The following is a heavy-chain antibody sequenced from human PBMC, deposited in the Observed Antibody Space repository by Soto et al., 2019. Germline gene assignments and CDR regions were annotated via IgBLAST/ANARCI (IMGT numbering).Heavy chain of an antibody. CDR1: GFTFSSYA. V-gene: IGHV3-23*01. CDR3: AKDQPDYDILTGYYTVDY. CDR2: ISGSGGST. Sequence: GGSLRLSCAASGFTFSSYAMSWVRRAPGKGLEWVSAISGSGGSTYYADSVKGRFTISRDNSKNTLYLQMNSLRAEDTAVYYCAKDQPDYDILTGYYTVDYWGQGTLVTVSS. D-gene: IGHD3-9*01. J-gene: IGHJ4*02.